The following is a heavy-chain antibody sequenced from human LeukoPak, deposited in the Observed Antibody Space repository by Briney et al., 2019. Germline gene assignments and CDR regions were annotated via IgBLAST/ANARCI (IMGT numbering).Heavy chain of an antibody. D-gene: IGHD5-12*01. V-gene: IGHV3-48*01. Sequence: GGSLRLSCAASGFTFGSYAMYWVRQAPGKGLEWISYIGISSGNTKYADSVKGRFTISRDKARNSLYLQMNSLRVEDTAMYYCARDHRYAFDNWGHGTLVTVSS. J-gene: IGHJ4*01. CDR1: GFTFGSYA. CDR2: IGISSGNT. CDR3: ARDHRYAFDN.